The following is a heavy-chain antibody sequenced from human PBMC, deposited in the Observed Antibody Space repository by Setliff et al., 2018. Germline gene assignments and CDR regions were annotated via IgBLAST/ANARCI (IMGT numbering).Heavy chain of an antibody. CDR3: AKPQVELRWGFES. CDR1: GFTFSTYA. CDR2: IYSGDRNT. Sequence: GGSLRLSCAASGFTFSTYAMSWVRQAPGKGLEWVSTIYSGDRNTFYTDSVKGRFTIFRDGSKNILYLQMTSLRAEDTAVYYCAKPQVELRWGFESWGQGTLVTVSS. V-gene: IGHV3-23*03. J-gene: IGHJ4*02. D-gene: IGHD1-7*01.